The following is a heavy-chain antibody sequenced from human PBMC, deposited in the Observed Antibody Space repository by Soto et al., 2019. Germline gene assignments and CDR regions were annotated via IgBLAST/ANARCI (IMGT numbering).Heavy chain of an antibody. D-gene: IGHD3-22*01. J-gene: IGHJ6*02. CDR1: GGSISSSSYY. CDR2: TYYSGST. V-gene: IGHV4-39*01. Sequence: SETLSLTCTVSGGSISSSSYYWGWIRQPPGKGLEWIGSTYYSGSTYYNPSLKSRVTISVDTSKNQLSLKLSSVTAADTAVYYCARRLYYDSSGFEGGGMDVWGQGTTVT. CDR3: ARRLYYDSSGFEGGGMDV.